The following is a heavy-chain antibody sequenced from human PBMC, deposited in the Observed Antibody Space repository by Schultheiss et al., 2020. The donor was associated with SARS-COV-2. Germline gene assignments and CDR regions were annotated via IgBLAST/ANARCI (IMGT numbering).Heavy chain of an antibody. Sequence: GGSLRLSCAASGFTFSSYAMHWVRQAPGKGLEYVSAISSNGGSTYYANSVKGRFTISRDNSKNTLYLQMGSLRAEDMAVYYCARVYSGSYVGYVDYWGQGTLVTVSS. CDR3: ARVYSGSYVGYVDY. V-gene: IGHV3-64*01. J-gene: IGHJ4*02. D-gene: IGHD1-26*01. CDR1: GFTFSSYA. CDR2: ISSNGGST.